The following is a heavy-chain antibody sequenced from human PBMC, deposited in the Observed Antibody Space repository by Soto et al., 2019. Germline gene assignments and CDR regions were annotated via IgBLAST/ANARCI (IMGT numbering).Heavy chain of an antibody. CDR1: GGSFSGYY. CDR3: ARADRTLVTSYSLDV. J-gene: IGHJ6*02. D-gene: IGHD2-21*02. Sequence: SETLSLTCAVYGGSFSGYYWTWIRQPPGKGLEWIGEINHSGTINFNPSLKSRLTISLDTSKKYFSLKLSSVTDADTAAYYCARADRTLVTSYSLDVWGQGTTVTVSS. CDR2: INHSGTI. V-gene: IGHV4-34*01.